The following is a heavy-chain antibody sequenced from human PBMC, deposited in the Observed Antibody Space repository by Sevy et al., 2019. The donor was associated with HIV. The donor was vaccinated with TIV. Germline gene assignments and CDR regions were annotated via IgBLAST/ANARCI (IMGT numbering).Heavy chain of an antibody. Sequence: GGSLRLSCAASGFTFSSYSMNWVRQAPGKGLEWVSYISSSSSTIYYADSVKGRFTISRDNAKNSLYLQMNSLRAEDTAAYYCASSGGSGSYYYGGYYYYGMDVWGQGTTVTVSS. CDR2: ISSSSSTI. J-gene: IGHJ6*02. CDR1: GFTFSSYS. D-gene: IGHD3-10*01. CDR3: ASSGGSGSYYYGGYYYYGMDV. V-gene: IGHV3-48*01.